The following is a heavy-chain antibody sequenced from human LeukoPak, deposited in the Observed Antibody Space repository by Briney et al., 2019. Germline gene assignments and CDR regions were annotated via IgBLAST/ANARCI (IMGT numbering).Heavy chain of an antibody. CDR1: GYTLTGYY. Sequence: ASVKVSCKASGYTLTGYYMHWVRQAPGQGLEWMGWINPNSGGTNYAQKFQGRVTMTRDTSISTAYMELSRLRSDDTAVYYCARSRITIFAGVFDYWGQGTLVTVSS. CDR3: ARSRITIFAGVFDY. J-gene: IGHJ4*02. V-gene: IGHV1-2*02. D-gene: IGHD3-3*01. CDR2: INPNSGGT.